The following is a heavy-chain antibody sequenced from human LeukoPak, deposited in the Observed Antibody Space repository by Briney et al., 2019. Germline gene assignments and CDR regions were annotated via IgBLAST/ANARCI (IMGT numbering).Heavy chain of an antibody. Sequence: TGGSLRLYCAASGFTFSSYEMNWVRQAPGKGLEGVSYISSSGSTIYYADSVKGRFTISRDNAKNSLYLQMNSLRAEDTAVYYYARDPYYGDYVVWGQGTLVTVSA. CDR3: ARDPYYGDYVV. CDR1: GFTFSSYE. J-gene: IGHJ4*02. D-gene: IGHD4-17*01. V-gene: IGHV3-48*03. CDR2: ISSSGSTI.